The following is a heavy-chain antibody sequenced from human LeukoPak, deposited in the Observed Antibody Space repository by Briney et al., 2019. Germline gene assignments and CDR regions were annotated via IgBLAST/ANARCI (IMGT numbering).Heavy chain of an antibody. V-gene: IGHV3-23*01. D-gene: IGHD2-15*01. CDR3: AKDPKRIVVDSIDY. CDR1: GFTFSSYA. Sequence: PGGSLRLSCAASGFTFSSYAMGWVRQAPGKGLEWVSAISGSGGSTYYVDSVKGRFTISRDNSKNTLYLQMNSLRAEDTAVYYCAKDPKRIVVDSIDYWGQGTLVTVSS. J-gene: IGHJ4*02. CDR2: ISGSGGST.